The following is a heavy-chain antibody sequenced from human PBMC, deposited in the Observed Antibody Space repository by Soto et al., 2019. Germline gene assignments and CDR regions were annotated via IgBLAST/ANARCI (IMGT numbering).Heavy chain of an antibody. CDR1: GGSISTYY. D-gene: IGHD2-8*02. J-gene: IGHJ4*02. V-gene: IGHV4-59*12. CDR2: IHYSGTT. Sequence: PSETLSLTCTVSGGSISTYYWSWIRQPPGKGLEWIGYIHYSGTTNYNPSLKSRVTISVDTSKNQFSLKLTSVTAADTAVYYCAQDKITGLFDYWGQGTLVTVSS. CDR3: AQDKITGLFDY.